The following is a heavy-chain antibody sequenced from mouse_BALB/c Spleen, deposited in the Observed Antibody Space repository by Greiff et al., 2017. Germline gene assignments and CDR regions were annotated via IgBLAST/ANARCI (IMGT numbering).Heavy chain of an antibody. CDR2: IYPGGGYT. CDR3: ARFDGYSLYGDY. Sequence: QVQLQQSGAELVRPGTSVKISCKASGYTFTNYWLGWVKQRPGHGLEWIGDIYPGGGYTNYNEKFKGKATLTADTSSSTAYMQLSSLTSEDSAVYFCARFDGYSLYGDYWGQGTSVTVSS. CDR1: GYTFTNYW. V-gene: IGHV1-63*02. D-gene: IGHD2-3*01. J-gene: IGHJ4*01.